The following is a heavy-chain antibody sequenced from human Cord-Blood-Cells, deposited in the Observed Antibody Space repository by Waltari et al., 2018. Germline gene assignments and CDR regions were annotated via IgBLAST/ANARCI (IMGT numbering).Heavy chain of an antibody. CDR2: IKQDGSEK. CDR3: ARAVVVVVAATQGDWFDP. Sequence: EVQLVESGGGLVQPGGSLRLSCAASGFTLSSSWMSWVRQAPGKGLEWVANIKQDGSEKYYVDSVKGRFTISRDNAKNSLYLQMNSLRAEDTAVYYCARAVVVVVAATQGDWFDPWGQGTLVTVSS. V-gene: IGHV3-7*01. J-gene: IGHJ5*02. D-gene: IGHD2-15*01. CDR1: GFTLSSSW.